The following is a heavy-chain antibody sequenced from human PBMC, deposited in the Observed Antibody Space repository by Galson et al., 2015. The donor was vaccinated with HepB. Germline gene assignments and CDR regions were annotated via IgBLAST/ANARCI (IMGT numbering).Heavy chain of an antibody. CDR1: GFTFSTYS. CDR2: ISSSTRTI. D-gene: IGHD3-16*01. V-gene: IGHV3-48*01. J-gene: IGHJ5*02. Sequence: SLRLSCAASGFTFSTYSMNWVRQAPGKGLEWVSYISSSTRTIYYADSVKGRFTISRDNAKNSLYLRMNSLRAEDTAVYYCARDLRYFGGYWFDPWGQGTLVTVSS. CDR3: ARDLRYFGGYWFDP.